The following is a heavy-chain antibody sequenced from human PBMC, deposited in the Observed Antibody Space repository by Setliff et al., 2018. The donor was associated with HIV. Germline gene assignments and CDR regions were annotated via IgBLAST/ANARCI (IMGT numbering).Heavy chain of an antibody. CDR3: ARFVGSSSGVDY. D-gene: IGHD6-6*01. J-gene: IGHJ4*02. CDR1: GGSISSGGFY. V-gene: IGHV4-61*02. Sequence: SETLSLTCTVSGGSISSGGFYWSWVRQPAGKGLEWIGRIYTSGSTNYNPSLKSRVTISLDTSKNQFSLKLSSVTAADTAVYYCARFVGSSSGVDYWGQGTLVTVSS. CDR2: IYTSGST.